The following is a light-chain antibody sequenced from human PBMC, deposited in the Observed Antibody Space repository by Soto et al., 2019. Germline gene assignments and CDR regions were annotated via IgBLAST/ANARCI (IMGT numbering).Light chain of an antibody. V-gene: IGKV3-11*01. CDR2: DAS. CDR3: QQRSKWRT. Sequence: EIVLTQSPATLSLSPGERATLSCSASQSVSGYLAWYQQKPGQAPRLLIYDASKRATGIPASFSGSGFGTDFTLSISSLEPEDFAVYYCQQRSKWRTFGQGTKVEIK. J-gene: IGKJ1*01. CDR1: QSVSGY.